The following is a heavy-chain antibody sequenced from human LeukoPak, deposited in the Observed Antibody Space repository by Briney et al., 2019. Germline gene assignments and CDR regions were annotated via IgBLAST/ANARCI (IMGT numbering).Heavy chain of an antibody. CDR1: GFTFSSYG. Sequence: GGSLRLSCAASGFTFSSYGMHWLRQAPGKGLEWVAVIWYDGSNKYYADSVKGRFTISRDNSKNTLYLQMNSLRAEDTAVYYCARVDYYGSGPYYYYGMDVWGKGTTVTVSS. CDR2: IWYDGSNK. D-gene: IGHD3-10*01. J-gene: IGHJ6*04. V-gene: IGHV3-33*01. CDR3: ARVDYYGSGPYYYYGMDV.